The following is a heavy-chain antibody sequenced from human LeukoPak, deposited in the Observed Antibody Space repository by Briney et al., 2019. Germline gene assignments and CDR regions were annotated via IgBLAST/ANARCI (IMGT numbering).Heavy chain of an antibody. CDR3: ASYDSSGYYDIYFDY. CDR1: GFTFSSYA. CDR2: ISYDGSNK. V-gene: IGHV3-30-3*01. D-gene: IGHD3-22*01. J-gene: IGHJ4*02. Sequence: PGGSLRLSCAASGFTFSSYAMHWVRQAPGKGLEWVAVISYDGSNKYYADSVKGRFTISRDNSKNTLYLQMNSLRAEDTAVYYCASYDSSGYYDIYFDYWGQGTPVTVSS.